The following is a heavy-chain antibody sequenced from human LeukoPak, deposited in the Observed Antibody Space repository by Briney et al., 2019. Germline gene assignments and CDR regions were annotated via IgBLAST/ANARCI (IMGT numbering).Heavy chain of an antibody. CDR2: TYYRPKWSN. Sequence: SQTLSLTCAISGDSVSSNSAAWNWIRQSPSRGLEWLGRTYYRPKWSNDYAVSVKSRITISPDTSKNQFSLQLKSVTPEDTAVYYCARGGIGYCSTTRCSFDFWGQGTLVTVSS. D-gene: IGHD2-2*01. CDR3: ARGGIGYCSTTRCSFDF. J-gene: IGHJ4*02. V-gene: IGHV6-1*01. CDR1: GDSVSSNSAA.